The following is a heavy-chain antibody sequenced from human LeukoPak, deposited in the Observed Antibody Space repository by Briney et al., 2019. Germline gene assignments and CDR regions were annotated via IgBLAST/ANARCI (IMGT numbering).Heavy chain of an antibody. CDR1: GFTFSNYG. CDR3: AKGDYYDFDY. V-gene: IGHV3-23*01. CDR2: ITSGVGIT. Sequence: GGSLRLSCAASGFTFSNYGMNWVRQAPGKGLEWVSIITSGVGITYYADSVKGRFTISRDNSKNILYLQMNSLRAEDTAVYYCAKGDYYDFDYWGQGTLVTVSS. D-gene: IGHD3-10*01. J-gene: IGHJ4*02.